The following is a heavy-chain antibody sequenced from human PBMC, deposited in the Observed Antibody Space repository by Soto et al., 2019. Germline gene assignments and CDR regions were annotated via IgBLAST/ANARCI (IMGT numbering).Heavy chain of an antibody. CDR3: ARQGDY. V-gene: IGHV4-59*08. CDR1: GGSISSYY. J-gene: IGHJ4*02. Sequence: PSETQSLTCTVSGGSISSYYWSWIRQPPGKGLEWIGYIYYSGSTNYNPSLKSRVTISVDTSKNQFSLKLSSVTAADTAVYYCARQGDYWGQGTLVTVSS. CDR2: IYYSGST.